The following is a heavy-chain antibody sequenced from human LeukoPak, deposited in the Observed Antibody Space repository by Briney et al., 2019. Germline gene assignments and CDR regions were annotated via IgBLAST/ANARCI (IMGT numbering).Heavy chain of an antibody. CDR2: IYDSGST. CDR3: ARVDCSSTSCHRNYYYYYGMDV. Sequence: PSETLSLTCTVSGGSIRSSYYYWGWIRQPPGKGLEWIGSIYDSGSTYYNPSLKSRVTISVDTSKNQFSLKLSSVTAADTAVYYCARVDCSSTSCHRNYYYYYGMDVWGQGTTVTVSS. V-gene: IGHV4-39*07. D-gene: IGHD2-2*01. CDR1: GGSIRSSYYY. J-gene: IGHJ6*02.